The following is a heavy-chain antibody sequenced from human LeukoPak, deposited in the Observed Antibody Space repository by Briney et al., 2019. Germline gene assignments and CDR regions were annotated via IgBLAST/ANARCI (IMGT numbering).Heavy chain of an antibody. Sequence: ASVKVSCKVSGYTLTELSMHWVRQAPGKGLEWMGGFDPEDGETIYAQKFQGRVTMTEDTSTDTAYMELSSLRSEDTAVHYCATGPGYSSGWYRGDYWGQGTLVTVSS. CDR3: ATGPGYSSGWYRGDY. D-gene: IGHD6-19*01. J-gene: IGHJ4*02. CDR2: FDPEDGET. CDR1: GYTLTELS. V-gene: IGHV1-24*01.